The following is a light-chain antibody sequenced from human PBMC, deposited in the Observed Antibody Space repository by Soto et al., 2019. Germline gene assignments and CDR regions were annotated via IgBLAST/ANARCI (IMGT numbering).Light chain of an antibody. CDR2: KAS. V-gene: IGKV1-5*03. Sequence: DIQRTQSPSTLSGSGGDRVTITCRASQTISSWLAWYQQKPGKAPKLLIYKASTLKSGVPSRFSGSGSGTEFTLTSSSLQPDDFATYYCQHYTSYSEAFGQGTKVDIK. CDR1: QTISSW. CDR3: QHYTSYSEA. J-gene: IGKJ1*01.